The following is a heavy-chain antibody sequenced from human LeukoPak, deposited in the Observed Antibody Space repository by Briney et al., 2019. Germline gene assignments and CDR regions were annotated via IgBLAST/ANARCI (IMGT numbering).Heavy chain of an antibody. Sequence: PSETLSLTCTASGVSLSSSYWSWIRQPPGKGLEWIGYIYSSGRTYYNPSLESRVTMSVQTSNNHFSLRLSSMTAADTAVYYCARGASSWRLWGQGTLVIVSS. CDR3: ARGASSWRL. V-gene: IGHV4-59*01. J-gene: IGHJ4*02. D-gene: IGHD5-12*01. CDR1: GVSLSSSY. CDR2: IYSSGRT.